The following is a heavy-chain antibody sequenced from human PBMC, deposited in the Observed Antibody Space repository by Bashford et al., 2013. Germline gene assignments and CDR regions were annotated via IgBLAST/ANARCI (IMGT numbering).Heavy chain of an antibody. V-gene: IGHV4-34*01. CDR2: INHSGST. J-gene: IGHJ4*02. D-gene: IGHD3-3*01. CDR1: GGSFSGYY. Sequence: SETLSLTCAVYGGSFSGYYWSWIRQPPGKGLEWIGEINHSGSTNYNPSLKSRVTISVDTSKNQFSLKLSSVTAADTAVYYCARGASMMSGVGSFDYWGQGTLVTVSS. CDR3: ARGASMMSGVGSFDY.